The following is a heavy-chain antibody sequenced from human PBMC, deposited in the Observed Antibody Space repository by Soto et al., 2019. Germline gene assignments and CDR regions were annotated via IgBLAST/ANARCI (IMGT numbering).Heavy chain of an antibody. CDR3: ARDSRGIYCSGGSCYLSRAGGYYYGMDV. CDR1: GGTFSSYA. J-gene: IGHJ6*02. D-gene: IGHD2-15*01. V-gene: IGHV1-69*13. Sequence: ASVKVSCKASGGTFSSYAISWVRQAPGQGREWMGGIIPIFGTANYAQKFQGRVTITADESTSTAYMELSSLRSEDTAVYYCARDSRGIYCSGGSCYLSRAGGYYYGMDVWGQGTTVTVSS. CDR2: IIPIFGTA.